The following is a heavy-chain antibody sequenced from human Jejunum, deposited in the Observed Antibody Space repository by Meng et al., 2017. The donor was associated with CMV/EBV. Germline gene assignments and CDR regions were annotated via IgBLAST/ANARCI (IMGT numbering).Heavy chain of an antibody. D-gene: IGHD1-1*01. CDR1: FSFNTLS. Sequence: FSFNTLSLPCVRQAPGMRLACVSRLRDRGLTTFYADSVNRRFTISRDNSNKALYLHLTRLRAYDMALYYCAIGSSTTDSRLLNFFHPWGQGTLVTVSS. J-gene: IGHJ5*02. V-gene: IGHV3-23*01. CDR2: LRDRGLTT. CDR3: AIGSSTTDSRLLNFFHP.